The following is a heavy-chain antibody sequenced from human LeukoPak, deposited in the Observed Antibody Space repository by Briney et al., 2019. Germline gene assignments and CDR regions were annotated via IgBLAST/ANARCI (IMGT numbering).Heavy chain of an antibody. CDR3: ARVERWYSIDY. CDR2: ISYDGSNK. V-gene: IGHV3-30*03. CDR1: GFTFSSYG. Sequence: GGSLRLSCAASGFTFSSYGMHWVRQAPGKGLEWVAVISYDGSNKYYADSVKGRFTISRDNSKNTLYLQMNSLRAEDTAVYYCARVERWYSIDYWGQGTLVTVSS. D-gene: IGHD6-13*01. J-gene: IGHJ4*02.